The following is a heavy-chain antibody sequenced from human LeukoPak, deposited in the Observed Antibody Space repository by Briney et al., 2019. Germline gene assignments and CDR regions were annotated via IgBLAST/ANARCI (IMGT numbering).Heavy chain of an antibody. Sequence: ASVKVSCKASGYTFSDYYIHWVRQAPGQGLEWMGWINPNSGGTNYAQKFQGRVTMTRDTSISTAYMELSRLRSDDTAVYYCARDLRYSSGWEHWFDPWGQGTLVTVSS. CDR3: ARDLRYSSGWEHWFDP. V-gene: IGHV1-2*02. D-gene: IGHD6-19*01. J-gene: IGHJ5*02. CDR2: INPNSGGT. CDR1: GYTFSDYY.